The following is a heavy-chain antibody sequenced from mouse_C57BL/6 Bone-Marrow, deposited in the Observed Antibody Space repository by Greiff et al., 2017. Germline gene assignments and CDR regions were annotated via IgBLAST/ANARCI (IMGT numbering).Heavy chain of an antibody. CDR1: GYSFTDYN. Sequence: EVQRVESGPELVKPGASVKISCKASGYSFTDYNMNWVKQSNGKSLEWIGVINPNYGTTSYNQKFKGKDTLTVDQSSSTAYMQLNSLTSEDSAVYYWARGSIYYDYLRGAMDYWGQGTSVTVSS. CDR2: INPNYGTT. V-gene: IGHV1-39*01. D-gene: IGHD2-4*01. J-gene: IGHJ4*01. CDR3: ARGSIYYDYLRGAMDY.